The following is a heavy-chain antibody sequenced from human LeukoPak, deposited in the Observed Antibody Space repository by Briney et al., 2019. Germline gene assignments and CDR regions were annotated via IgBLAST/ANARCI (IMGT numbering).Heavy chain of an antibody. D-gene: IGHD3-3*01. CDR1: GGSFSGYY. CDR2: INHSGST. Sequence: PSETLSLTCAVYGGSFSGYYWSWIRQPPGKGLEWIGEINHSGSTNYNPSLKSRVTISVDTSKNQFSLKLSSVTAADTAVYYCARGSLGVDRYYYYGMDVWGQGTTVTVSS. CDR3: ARGSLGVDRYYYYGMDV. V-gene: IGHV4-34*01. J-gene: IGHJ6*02.